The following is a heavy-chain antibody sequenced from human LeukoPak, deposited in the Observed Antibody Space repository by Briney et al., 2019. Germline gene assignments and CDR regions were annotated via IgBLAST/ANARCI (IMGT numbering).Heavy chain of an antibody. Sequence: GGSLRLSCAASGISFNNYGMSWVRQAPGKGLEWVSSISNGGHHTYYADSVRGRFTISRDNSKNTLYLQMNSLRAEDTAVYYCANRLEQWLVGGYYGMDVWGQGTTVTVSS. D-gene: IGHD6-19*01. CDR2: ISNGGHHT. J-gene: IGHJ6*02. V-gene: IGHV3-23*01. CDR1: GISFNNYG. CDR3: ANRLEQWLVGGYYGMDV.